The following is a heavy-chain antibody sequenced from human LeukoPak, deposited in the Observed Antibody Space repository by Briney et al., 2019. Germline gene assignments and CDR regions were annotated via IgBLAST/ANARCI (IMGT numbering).Heavy chain of an antibody. CDR2: ISAYNGNT. CDR3: ARDGEYDFWSGYHKRDFDY. V-gene: IGHV1-18*01. Sequence: ASVKVSCKASGYTFTSYGISWVRQAPGQGLEWMGWISAYNGNTNYAQKLQGRVTMTTDTSTSTAYMELRSLRSDDTAVYYCARDGEYDFWSGYHKRDFDYWGQGTLVTVSS. CDR1: GYTFTSYG. D-gene: IGHD3-3*01. J-gene: IGHJ4*02.